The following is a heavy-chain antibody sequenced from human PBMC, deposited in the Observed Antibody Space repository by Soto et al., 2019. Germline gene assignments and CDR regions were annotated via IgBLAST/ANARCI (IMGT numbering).Heavy chain of an antibody. CDR3: ARPNVVVVAATLYYFDY. V-gene: IGHV2-70*04. CDR2: IDWDDDK. Sequence: SGPTLVNPTQTLTLTCTFSGFSLSTSGMRVSWIRQPPGKALEWLARIDWDDDKFYSTSLKTRLTISKDTSKNQVVLTITNMDPVDTAPYYCARPNVVVVAATLYYFDYWGQGTLVTVSS. J-gene: IGHJ4*02. D-gene: IGHD2-15*01. CDR1: GFSLSTSGMR.